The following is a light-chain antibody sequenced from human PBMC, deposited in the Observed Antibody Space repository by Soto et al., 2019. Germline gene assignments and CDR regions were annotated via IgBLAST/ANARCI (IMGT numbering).Light chain of an antibody. V-gene: IGKV3-15*01. CDR2: GAS. CDR3: QQYNNWPLT. CDR1: QSVSSN. J-gene: IGKJ4*01. Sequence: EIVMTQSPATLSVSPEERATLSCRASQSVSSNLAWYQQKPGQAPRLLISGASPRATGITARFSGSGSGTEFTLTLSSLPYGEFAVYYCQQYNNWPLTFGGGTKVEIK.